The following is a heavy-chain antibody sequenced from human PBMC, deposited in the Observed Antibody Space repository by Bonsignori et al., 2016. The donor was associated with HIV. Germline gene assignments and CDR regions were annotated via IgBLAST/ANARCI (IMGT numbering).Heavy chain of an antibody. D-gene: IGHD3-3*01. CDR2: ISFDGSNK. Sequence: GESLKISCAASGFTFSAYGVHWVRQAPGKGLEWVAVISFDGSNKYFAASVRGRFTISRDNSKNTVNLQMNSLRPEDTALYYCVRSAYDPDTFDVWGQGTMVTVSS. V-gene: IGHV3-30*03. J-gene: IGHJ3*01. CDR3: VRSAYDPDTFDV. CDR1: GFTFSAYG.